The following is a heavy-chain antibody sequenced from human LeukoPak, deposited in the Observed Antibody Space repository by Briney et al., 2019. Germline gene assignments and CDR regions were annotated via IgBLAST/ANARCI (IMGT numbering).Heavy chain of an antibody. Sequence: GGSLRLSCAASGFTFSSYGMTWVRQAPGKGLEWVSAISSSDSTYYADSVKGRFTISKDNAKNSLYLQMNSLRAVDTAVYYCARVRKDYYYYYMDVWGKGTTVTVSS. CDR3: ARVRKDYYYYYMDV. CDR1: GFTFSSYG. J-gene: IGHJ6*03. V-gene: IGHV3-21*01. CDR2: ISSSDST.